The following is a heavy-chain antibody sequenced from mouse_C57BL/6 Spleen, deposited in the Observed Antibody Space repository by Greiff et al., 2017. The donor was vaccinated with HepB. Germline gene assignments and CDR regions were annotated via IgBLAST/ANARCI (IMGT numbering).Heavy chain of an antibody. Sequence: VKVVESGAELVKPGASVKISCKASGYAFSSYWMNWVKQRPGKGLEWIGQIYPGDGDTNYNGKFKGKATLTADKSSSTAYMQLSSLTSEDSAVYFCARGSNYGAYWGQGTLVTVSA. CDR1: GYAFSSYW. CDR2: IYPGDGDT. D-gene: IGHD2-5*01. V-gene: IGHV1-80*01. CDR3: ARGSNYGAY. J-gene: IGHJ3*01.